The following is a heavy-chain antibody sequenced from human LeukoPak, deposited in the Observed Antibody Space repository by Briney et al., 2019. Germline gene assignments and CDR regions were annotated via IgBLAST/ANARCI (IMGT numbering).Heavy chain of an antibody. J-gene: IGHJ5*02. CDR1: GGSISSGSYY. D-gene: IGHD5-12*01. CDR3: ARGQATPGFDP. Sequence: SETLSLTCTVSGGSISSGSYYWSWIRQPAGKGLEWIGRIYTSGSTNYNPSLKSRVTISVDTSKNQFSLKLSSVTAADTAVYYCARGQATPGFDPWGQGTLVTVSS. CDR2: IYTSGST. V-gene: IGHV4-61*02.